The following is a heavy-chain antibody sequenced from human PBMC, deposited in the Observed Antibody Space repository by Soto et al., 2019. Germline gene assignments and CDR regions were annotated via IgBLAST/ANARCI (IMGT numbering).Heavy chain of an antibody. Sequence: QVQLVESGGGVVQPGRSLRLSCAASGFTFSSYAMHWVRQAPGKGLEWVAVISYDGSNKYYADYVKGRFTISRDNSKNTLYLQMNSLSTEDTAVYYCARPLWRDDYNWGYFDLWGRGTLVTVSS. CDR1: GFTFSSYA. CDR3: ARPLWRDDYNWGYFDL. CDR2: ISYDGSNK. V-gene: IGHV3-30-3*01. D-gene: IGHD4-4*01. J-gene: IGHJ2*01.